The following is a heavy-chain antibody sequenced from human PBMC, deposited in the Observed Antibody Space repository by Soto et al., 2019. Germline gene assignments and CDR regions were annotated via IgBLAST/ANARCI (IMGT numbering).Heavy chain of an antibody. CDR1: GFTFTNYA. CDR2: ISGSGSGGSA. D-gene: IGHD4-4*01. J-gene: IGHJ4*02. Sequence: EVQLLESGGGLVQPGGSLRLSCAASGFTFTNYAMTWLRQAPGKGLEWVSIISGSGSGGSANYADSVKGRFTISRDNSKNTLYLQMNSLRVEDTAVYYCAKDRDDYRSYVFEYWGQGTLVTVS. CDR3: AKDRDDYRSYVFEY. V-gene: IGHV3-23*01.